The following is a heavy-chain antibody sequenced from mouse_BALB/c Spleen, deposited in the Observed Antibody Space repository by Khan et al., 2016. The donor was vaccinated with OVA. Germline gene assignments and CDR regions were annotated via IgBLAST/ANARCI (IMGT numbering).Heavy chain of an antibody. V-gene: IGHV3-2*02. CDR1: GYSITSDYA. CDR2: ISSSGST. D-gene: IGHD2-3*01. J-gene: IGHJ4*01. Sequence: QLEESGPGLVKPSQCLSLTCTVTGYSITSDYAWNWIRQFPGNKLEWMGYISSSGSTNYNPALKSRISITRDTSKNQFFLQLNSVTTEDTATYYCARDGSRYNYAMDYWGQGTSVTVSS. CDR3: ARDGSRYNYAMDY.